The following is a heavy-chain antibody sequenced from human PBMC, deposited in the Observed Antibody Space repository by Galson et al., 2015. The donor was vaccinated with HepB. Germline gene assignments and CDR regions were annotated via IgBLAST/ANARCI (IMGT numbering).Heavy chain of an antibody. V-gene: IGHV3-21*01. J-gene: IGHJ4*02. CDR2: ISSSSSYI. Sequence: SLRLSCAASGFTFSSYSMNWVRQAPGKGLEWVSSISSSSSYIYYADSVKGRFTISRDNAKNSLYLQMNSLRAEDTAVYYCARLQYGDYGAAPDYWGQGTLVTVSS. D-gene: IGHD4-17*01. CDR3: ARLQYGDYGAAPDY. CDR1: GFTFSSYS.